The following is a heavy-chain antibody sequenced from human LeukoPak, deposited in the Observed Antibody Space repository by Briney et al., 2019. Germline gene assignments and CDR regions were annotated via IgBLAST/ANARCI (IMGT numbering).Heavy chain of an antibody. J-gene: IGHJ3*02. CDR3: ARYRYRYYYGSGSHFSDAFDI. CDR1: GGSFSGYY. CDR2: INHSGST. D-gene: IGHD3-10*01. Sequence: SETLSLTCAVYGGSFSGYYWSWIRQPPGKGLEWIGEINHSGSTNYNPSLKSRVTISVDTSKNQFSLKLSSVTAADTAVYYRARYRYRYYYGSGSHFSDAFDIWGQGTMVTVSS. V-gene: IGHV4-34*01.